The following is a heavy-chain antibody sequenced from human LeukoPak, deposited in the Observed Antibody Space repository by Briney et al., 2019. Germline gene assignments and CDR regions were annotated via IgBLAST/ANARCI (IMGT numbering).Heavy chain of an antibody. Sequence: GGSLRLSCAASGFTFSSYSMNWVRQAPGKGLEWVSSISSSSSYIYYADSVKGRFTISRDNAKNSLYLQMNSLRAEDTAVYYCARASFEYCGGDCYSDMDVWGKGTTVTVSS. V-gene: IGHV3-21*01. CDR1: GFTFSSYS. CDR2: ISSSSSYI. CDR3: ARASFEYCGGDCYSDMDV. J-gene: IGHJ6*03. D-gene: IGHD2-21*01.